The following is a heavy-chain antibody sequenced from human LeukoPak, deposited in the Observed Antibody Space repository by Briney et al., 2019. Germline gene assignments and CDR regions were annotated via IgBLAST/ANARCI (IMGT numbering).Heavy chain of an antibody. D-gene: IGHD4-17*01. CDR1: GFTFSSYG. Sequence: GGSLRLSCAASGFTFSSYGMHWVRQAPGEGLEWVAVISYDGSNKYDADSVKGRFTISRDNSKNTLYLQMNSLRAEDTAVYYCAKDEGDYVGNYFDYWGQGTLVTVSS. CDR2: ISYDGSNK. V-gene: IGHV3-30*18. CDR3: AKDEGDYVGNYFDY. J-gene: IGHJ4*02.